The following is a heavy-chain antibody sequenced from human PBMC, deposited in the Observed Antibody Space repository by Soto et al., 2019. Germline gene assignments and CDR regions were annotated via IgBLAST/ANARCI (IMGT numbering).Heavy chain of an antibody. J-gene: IGHJ6*04. V-gene: IGHV5-51*01. D-gene: IGHD6-13*01. CDR1: GYSFTSYW. Sequence: GESLKISCKGSGYSFTSYWIGWVRQMPGKGLEWMGIIYPGDSDTRYSPSFQGQVTISADKSISTAYLQWSSLKASDTAMYYCARHQWDEIAEFPYYYGMDVWGKGTRVTVSS. CDR2: IYPGDSDT. CDR3: ARHQWDEIAEFPYYYGMDV.